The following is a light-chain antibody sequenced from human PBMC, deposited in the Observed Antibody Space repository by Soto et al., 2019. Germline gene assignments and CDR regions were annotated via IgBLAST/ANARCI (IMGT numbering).Light chain of an antibody. Sequence: DIQMTQSPSTLSASVGDRVTITCRASQSISSWLAWYQQKPGKAPKLLIYDASSLESGVPSRFSGSGSGTEFTLTISSLQPDDFATYYCQQYNSYSTFGQGTRLGL. CDR1: QSISSW. V-gene: IGKV1-5*01. CDR3: QQYNSYST. CDR2: DAS. J-gene: IGKJ5*01.